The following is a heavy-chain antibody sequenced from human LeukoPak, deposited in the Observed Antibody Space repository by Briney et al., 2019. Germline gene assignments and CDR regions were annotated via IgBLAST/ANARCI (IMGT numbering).Heavy chain of an antibody. V-gene: IGHV3-48*01. J-gene: IGHJ4*02. CDR1: GFTFSSYT. CDR2: ISSSGSI. D-gene: IGHD4-17*01. Sequence: GGSLRLSCAASGFTFSSYTMNWVRQAPGKGLEWLSVISSSGSIFYADSVKGRFTIFRDNAKNSLFVQMNSLRAEDTAVYYCARGHGADWGQGILVTVSS. CDR3: ARGHGAD.